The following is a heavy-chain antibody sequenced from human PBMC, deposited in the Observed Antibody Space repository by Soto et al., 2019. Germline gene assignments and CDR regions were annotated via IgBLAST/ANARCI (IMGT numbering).Heavy chain of an antibody. Sequence: GGSLRLSCAASGFTFSSYSMNWVRQAPGKGLEWVSYISSSSSTIYYADSVKGRFTISRDNAKNSLYLQMNSLRADDTAVYYCARNIAVAGDDYWGQGTLVTVSS. CDR2: ISSSSSTI. CDR1: GFTFSSYS. J-gene: IGHJ4*02. D-gene: IGHD6-19*01. CDR3: ARNIAVAGDDY. V-gene: IGHV3-48*01.